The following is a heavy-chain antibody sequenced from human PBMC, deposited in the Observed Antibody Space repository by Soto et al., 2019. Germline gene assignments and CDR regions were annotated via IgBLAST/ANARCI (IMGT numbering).Heavy chain of an antibody. J-gene: IGHJ4*02. CDR1: GGSFSGYY. CDR3: ARGVGEVDCSGGSCYSRTYFDY. V-gene: IGHV4-34*01. D-gene: IGHD2-15*01. CDR2: INHSGST. Sequence: QVQLQQWGAGLLKPSETLSLTCAVYGGSFSGYYWSWIRQPPGKGLEWIGEINHSGSTNYNPSLNGRVTISVDTSKNQFSLKLSSVTAADTAVYYCARGVGEVDCSGGSCYSRTYFDYWGQGTLVTVSS.